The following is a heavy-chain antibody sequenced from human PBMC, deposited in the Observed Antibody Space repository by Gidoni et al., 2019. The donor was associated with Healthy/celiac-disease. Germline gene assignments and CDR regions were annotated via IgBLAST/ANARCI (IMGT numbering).Heavy chain of an antibody. CDR1: GFTFSSYA. D-gene: IGHD6-13*01. CDR2: ISGRGGST. Sequence: EVQLVESGGGLVQPGGSLRLSCAASGFTFSSYAMRWVRQAPGKGLEWVSAISGRGGSTYYADSVKGRFTISRDNSKNTLYLQMNSLRAEDTAVYYCAKPVGYRLAPFDYWGQGTLVTVSS. J-gene: IGHJ4*02. V-gene: IGHV3-23*04. CDR3: AKPVGYRLAPFDY.